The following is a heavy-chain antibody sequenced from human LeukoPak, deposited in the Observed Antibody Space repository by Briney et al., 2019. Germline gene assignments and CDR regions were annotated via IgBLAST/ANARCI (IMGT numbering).Heavy chain of an antibody. Sequence: SVKVSCKASGGTFSSYAISWVRQASGQGLEWMGGIIPIFGTANYAQKFQGRVTITTDESTSTAYMELSSLRSEDTAVYYCARVVEMATINWFDPWGQGTLVTVSS. CDR3: ARVVEMATINWFDP. CDR1: GGTFSSYA. J-gene: IGHJ5*02. CDR2: IIPIFGTA. V-gene: IGHV1-69*05. D-gene: IGHD5-24*01.